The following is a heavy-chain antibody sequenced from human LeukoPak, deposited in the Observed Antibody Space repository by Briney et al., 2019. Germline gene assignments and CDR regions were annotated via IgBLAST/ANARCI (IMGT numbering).Heavy chain of an antibody. CDR3: AKDKPGGYSSSWYGGYYFDY. J-gene: IGHJ4*02. D-gene: IGHD6-13*01. Sequence: GRSLRLSCAASGFTFDDYAMHWVRQAPGKGLEWVSGISWNSGSIGYADSVKGRFTISRDNAKNSLYLQMNSLRAEDTALYYCAKDKPGGYSSSWYGGYYFDYWGQGTLVTVSS. V-gene: IGHV3-9*01. CDR1: GFTFDDYA. CDR2: ISWNSGSI.